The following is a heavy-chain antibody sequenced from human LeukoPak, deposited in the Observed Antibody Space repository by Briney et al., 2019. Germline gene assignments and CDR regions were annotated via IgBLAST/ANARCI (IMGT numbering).Heavy chain of an antibody. J-gene: IGHJ6*03. V-gene: IGHV3-66*01. CDR1: GFTVSSNY. Sequence: GGSLRLSCAASGFTVSSNYMSWVRQAPGKGLEWVSVIYSGGSTYYADSVKGRFTISRDNSKNTLYLQMNSLRAEDTAVYYCARAGGSPSIVVVPAANLDYYYMDVWGKGTTVTVSS. CDR2: IYSGGST. D-gene: IGHD2-2*01. CDR3: ARAGGSPSIVVVPAANLDYYYMDV.